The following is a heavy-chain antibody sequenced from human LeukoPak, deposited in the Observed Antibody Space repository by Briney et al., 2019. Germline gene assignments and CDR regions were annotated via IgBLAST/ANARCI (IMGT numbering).Heavy chain of an antibody. CDR3: ARGWGYDARCHNYFAP. V-gene: IGHV1-2*02. J-gene: IGHJ5*02. D-gene: IGHD4/OR15-4a*01. CDR1: GYTFTVQY. CDR2: LNPGNGGT. Sequence: ASVSVSYRASGYTFTVQYIHWLRQAPGQGREGVGELNPGNGGTRYSQSFQGRVTMTRDTSTSTAYMELSNLRSDATALYYCARGWGYDARCHNYFAPWGQGTLVTVSS.